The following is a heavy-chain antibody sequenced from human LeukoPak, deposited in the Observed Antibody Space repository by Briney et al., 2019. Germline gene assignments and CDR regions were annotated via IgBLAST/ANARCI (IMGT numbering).Heavy chain of an antibody. Sequence: PSETLSLTCTVSGGSISSSSYYWGWIRQPPAKGLEWIGSIYYSGSTYYNPSLKSRVTISVDTSKNQFSLKLSSVTAADTAVYYCARHSLAAAGLDYWGQGTLVTVSS. V-gene: IGHV4-39*01. CDR1: GGSISSSSYY. CDR2: IYYSGST. J-gene: IGHJ4*02. CDR3: ARHSLAAAGLDY. D-gene: IGHD6-13*01.